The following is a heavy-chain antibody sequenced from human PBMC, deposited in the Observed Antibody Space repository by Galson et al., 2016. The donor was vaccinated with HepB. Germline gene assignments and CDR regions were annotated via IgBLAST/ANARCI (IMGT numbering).Heavy chain of an antibody. CDR2: ISAYNGNT. Sequence: SVKVSCKASGYTFTSYGISWVRQAPGQGLEWMGWISAYNGNTNYAQKPQGRVTMTTDTSTSTAYMELRSLGSDDAAVYYCASVPLMVREPLPDYWGQGTLVTVSS. CDR1: GYTFTSYG. D-gene: IGHD3-10*01. V-gene: IGHV1-18*01. CDR3: ASVPLMVREPLPDY. J-gene: IGHJ4*02.